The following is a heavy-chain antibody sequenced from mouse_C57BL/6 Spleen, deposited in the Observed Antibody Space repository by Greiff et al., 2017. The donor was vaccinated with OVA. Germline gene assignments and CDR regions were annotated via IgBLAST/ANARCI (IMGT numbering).Heavy chain of an antibody. D-gene: IGHD2-1*01. CDR2: ISSGSSTI. V-gene: IGHV5-17*01. CDR1: GFTFSDYG. CDR3: ARRYYGNYAWFAY. J-gene: IGHJ3*01. Sequence: DVMLVESGGGLVKPGGSLKLSCAASGFTFSDYGMHWVRQAPEKGLEWVAYISSGSSTIYYADTVKGRFTISRDNAKNTLFLQMTSLRSEDTAMYYCARRYYGNYAWFAYWGQGTLVTVSA.